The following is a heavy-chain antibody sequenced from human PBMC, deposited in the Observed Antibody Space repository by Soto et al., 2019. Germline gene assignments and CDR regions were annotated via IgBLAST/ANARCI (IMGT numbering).Heavy chain of an antibody. J-gene: IGHJ2*01. CDR3: ANRPVGWYFDL. CDR1: GFTFSSYA. D-gene: IGHD1-26*01. Sequence: EVQLLESGGGLVQPGGSLRLSCAASGFTFSSYAMSWVRQAPGRGLEWVSVISGCGGSTYSADSVKGRFTISRDNSKTTFYLQMNSLRAENTAVYYCANRPVGWYFDLWGRGTLVTVSS. V-gene: IGHV3-23*01. CDR2: ISGCGGST.